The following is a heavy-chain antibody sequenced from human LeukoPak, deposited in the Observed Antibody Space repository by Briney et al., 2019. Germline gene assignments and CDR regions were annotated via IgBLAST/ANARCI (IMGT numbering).Heavy chain of an antibody. V-gene: IGHV1-8*01. J-gene: IGHJ5*02. CDR1: GYTFTSYD. CDR3: ARGLAKDIVVVVAAFWFDP. CDR2: MNPNSGNT. Sequence: ASMKVSCKASGYTFTSYDINWVRQATGQGLEWMGWMNPNSGNTGYAQKFQGRVTMTRNTSISTAYMELSSLRSEDTAVYYCARGLAKDIVVVVAAFWFDPWGQGTLVTVSS. D-gene: IGHD2-15*01.